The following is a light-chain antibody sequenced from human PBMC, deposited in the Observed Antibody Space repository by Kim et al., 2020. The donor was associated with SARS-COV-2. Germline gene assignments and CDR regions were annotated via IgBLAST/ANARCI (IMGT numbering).Light chain of an antibody. V-gene: IGLV6-57*01. Sequence: KTIIISCTRSSGSIASNFVQWYKQRPGRSPTTVIYEDMQRPSEVPDRFSGSIDSSSNSASLTISRLQTEDEADYYCQSYDSSNPVIFGGGTKLTVL. CDR1: SGSIASNF. CDR2: EDM. J-gene: IGLJ2*01. CDR3: QSYDSSNPVI.